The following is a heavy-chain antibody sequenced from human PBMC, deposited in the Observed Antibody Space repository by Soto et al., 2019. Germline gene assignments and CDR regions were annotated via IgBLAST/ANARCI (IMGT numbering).Heavy chain of an antibody. V-gene: IGHV3-33*01. J-gene: IGHJ6*02. Sequence: PGGSLRLSCAASGFTFSSYGMHWVRQAPGKGLEWVAVIWYDGSNKYYADSVKGRFTISRDNSKNTLYLQMNSLRAEDTAVYYCARFRGSLVRSLLVPAASYYYGMDVWGQGTTVTVSS. CDR3: ARFRGSLVRSLLVPAASYYYGMDV. CDR1: GFTFSSYG. D-gene: IGHD2-2*01. CDR2: IWYDGSNK.